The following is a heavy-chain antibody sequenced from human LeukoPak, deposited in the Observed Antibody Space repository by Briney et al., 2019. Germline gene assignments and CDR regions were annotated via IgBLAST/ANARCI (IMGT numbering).Heavy chain of an antibody. V-gene: IGHV4-38-2*02. CDR1: GYSISSGYY. CDR2: INHSGST. Sequence: SETLSLTCTVSGYSISSGYYWVWIRQPPGKGLEWIGEINHSGSTNYNPSLKSRVTISVDTSKNQFSLKLSSVTAADTAVYYCARGKGVYYYYMDVWGKGTTVTVSS. D-gene: IGHD3-10*01. J-gene: IGHJ6*03. CDR3: ARGKGVYYYYMDV.